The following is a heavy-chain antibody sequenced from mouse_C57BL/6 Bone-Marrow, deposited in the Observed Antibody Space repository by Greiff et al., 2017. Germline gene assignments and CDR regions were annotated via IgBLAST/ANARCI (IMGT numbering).Heavy chain of an antibody. D-gene: IGHD1-1*02. CDR1: GFNIKDYY. V-gene: IGHV14-2*01. CDR3: ARSPYGHYWYFGV. CDR2: IDPEDGET. J-gene: IGHJ1*03. Sequence: EVQVVESGAELVKPGASVKLSCTASGFNIKDYYMPWVKQRTEQGLEWIGSIDPEDGETKYAPPFQGKATITADTSFNTAYRQLSSLTSEDTDVFYCARSPYGHYWYFGVGGTGTTVTVAA.